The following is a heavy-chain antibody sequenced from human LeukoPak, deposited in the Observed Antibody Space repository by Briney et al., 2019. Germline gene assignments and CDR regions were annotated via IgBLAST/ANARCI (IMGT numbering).Heavy chain of an antibody. CDR3: ARGPMLAALQYNWFDP. Sequence: PGGSLRLSCAASGFTFSSYGMHWVRQAPGKGLEWVAFIRYDGSNKYYADSVKGRFTISRDNSKNTLYPQMNSLRAEDTAVYYCARGPMLAALQYNWFDPWGQGTLVTVSS. CDR1: GFTFSSYG. J-gene: IGHJ5*02. D-gene: IGHD3-16*01. V-gene: IGHV3-30*02. CDR2: IRYDGSNK.